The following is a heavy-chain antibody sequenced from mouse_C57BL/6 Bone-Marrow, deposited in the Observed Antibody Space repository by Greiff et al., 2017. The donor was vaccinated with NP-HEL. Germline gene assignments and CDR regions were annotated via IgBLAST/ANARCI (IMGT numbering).Heavy chain of an antibody. CDR2: IDPSDSYT. CDR1: GYTFASYW. D-gene: IGHD2-4*01. V-gene: IGHV1-69*01. J-gene: IGHJ2*01. CDR3: AREGGYDYDGGLYFDY. Sequence: VQLQQPGAELVMPGASVKLSCEASGYTFASYWMHWVKQRPGQGLEWIGEIDPSDSYTNYNQKFKGKSTLTVDKSSSTAYMQLSSLTSEDSAVYYCAREGGYDYDGGLYFDYWGQGTTLTVSS.